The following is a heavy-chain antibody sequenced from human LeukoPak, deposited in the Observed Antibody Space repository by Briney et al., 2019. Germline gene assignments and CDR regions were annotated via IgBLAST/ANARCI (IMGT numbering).Heavy chain of an antibody. Sequence: PGGSLRLSCAASGFTFSSYGMHWVRQAPGKGLEWVAVIWYDGSNKYYADSVKGRFTISRDNSKNTLYLQMNSLRAEDTAVYYCARVRIVATEVRAFDIWGQGTMVTVSS. CDR2: IWYDGSNK. CDR3: ARVRIVATEVRAFDI. D-gene: IGHD5-12*01. CDR1: GFTFSSYG. J-gene: IGHJ3*02. V-gene: IGHV3-33*01.